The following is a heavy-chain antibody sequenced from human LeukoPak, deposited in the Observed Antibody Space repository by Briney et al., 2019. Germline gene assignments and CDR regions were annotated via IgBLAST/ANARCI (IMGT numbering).Heavy chain of an antibody. D-gene: IGHD1-26*01. CDR3: AKRDGSGHHYYMDV. Sequence: GGSLRLSCAASGFTFRSYAMSWVRQAPGQGLEWVSSIVSSGGSTYYADSVKGRFTISRDNSRNTLYLQMHSLRAGDTAVYYCAKRDGSGHHYYMDVWGKGTTVTVSS. V-gene: IGHV3-23*01. CDR2: IVSSGGST. J-gene: IGHJ6*03. CDR1: GFTFRSYA.